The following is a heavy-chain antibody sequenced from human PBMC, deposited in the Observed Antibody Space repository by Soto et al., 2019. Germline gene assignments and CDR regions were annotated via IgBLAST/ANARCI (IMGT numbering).Heavy chain of an antibody. V-gene: IGHV1-18*01. Sequence: QVHLVQSGAEVKKPGASVKVSCKGSGYAFTTYGSTWVRQAPGQGLEWMGWISAHNGNTNYAQKLQGRVTVTRDTSTCPAYMELRSLRSDDTAVYYCARGRYGDYWGQGALVTVSS. CDR1: GYAFTTYG. CDR3: ARGRYGDY. J-gene: IGHJ4*02. D-gene: IGHD1-1*01. CDR2: ISAHNGNT.